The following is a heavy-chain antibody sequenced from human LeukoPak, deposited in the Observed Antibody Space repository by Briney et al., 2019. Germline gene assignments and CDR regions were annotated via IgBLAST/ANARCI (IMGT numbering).Heavy chain of an antibody. CDR2: IYYSGST. CDR1: GGSISSSSYY. CDR3: ARYYYGSGSFDY. D-gene: IGHD3-10*01. Sequence: PSETLSLTCTVSGGSISSSSYYWGWIRQPPGKGLEWIGSIYYSGSTYYNPSLKSRVTISVGTSKNQFSLKLSSVTAADTAVYYCARYYYGSGSFDYWGQGTLVTVSS. J-gene: IGHJ4*02. V-gene: IGHV4-39*07.